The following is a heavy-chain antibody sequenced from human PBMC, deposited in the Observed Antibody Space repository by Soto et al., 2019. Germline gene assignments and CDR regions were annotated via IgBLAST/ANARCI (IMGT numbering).Heavy chain of an antibody. CDR3: ARDKRDLRFLEWSYYFDF. V-gene: IGHV3-48*01. D-gene: IGHD3-3*01. CDR1: GCTFRNYG. J-gene: IGHJ4*02. CDR2: IGIGSSTK. Sequence: GGSLRLSCAASGCTFRNYGMNWVRQAPGKGLEWVSYIGIGSSTKYYADSVKGRFTISRDNSKNTLYLQMNSLRAEDTAVYYCARDKRDLRFLEWSYYFDFWGQGTLVTVSS.